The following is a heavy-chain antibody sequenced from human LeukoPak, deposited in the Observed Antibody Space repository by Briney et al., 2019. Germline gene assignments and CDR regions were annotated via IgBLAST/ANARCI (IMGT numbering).Heavy chain of an antibody. CDR2: IIPIFGTA. V-gene: IGHV1-69*05. CDR1: GRTLSKYA. D-gene: IGHD4-23*01. CDR3: ARGTTVVTRYFDY. Sequence: GVSVKDSSKVSGRTLSKYAISRVRQAPGQGLEWMGGIIPIFGTANYAQKFQGRVTITTDESTSTAYMELSSLRSEDTAVYYCARGTTVVTRYFDYWGQGTLVTVSS. J-gene: IGHJ4*02.